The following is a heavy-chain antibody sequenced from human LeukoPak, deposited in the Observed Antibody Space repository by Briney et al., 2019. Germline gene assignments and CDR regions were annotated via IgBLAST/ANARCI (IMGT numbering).Heavy chain of an antibody. D-gene: IGHD6-13*01. V-gene: IGHV4-39*07. J-gene: IGHJ4*02. Sequence: SETLSLTCTVSGGSISSSSYYWGWIRQPPGKGLEWIGRIYTSGSTNYNPSLKSRVTMSVDTSKNQFSLKLSSVTAADTAVYYCARDRWAAAGYFDYWGQGTLVTVSS. CDR1: GGSISSSSYY. CDR2: IYTSGST. CDR3: ARDRWAAAGYFDY.